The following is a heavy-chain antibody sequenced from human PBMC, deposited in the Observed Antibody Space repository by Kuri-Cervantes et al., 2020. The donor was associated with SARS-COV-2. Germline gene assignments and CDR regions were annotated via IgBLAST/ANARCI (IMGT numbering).Heavy chain of an antibody. V-gene: IGHV1-69*13. CDR2: IIPIFGTA. CDR3: ARGESPTTYYYDSNYYFDY. CDR1: GGTFSSYA. Sequence: SVKVSCKASGGTFSSYAISWVRQAPGQGLEWMGGIIPIFGTANRAQKFQGRVTITADESTSTAYMELSSLRSEDTAVYYCARGESPTTYYYDSNYYFDYWGQGTLVTVSS. J-gene: IGHJ4*02. D-gene: IGHD3-22*01.